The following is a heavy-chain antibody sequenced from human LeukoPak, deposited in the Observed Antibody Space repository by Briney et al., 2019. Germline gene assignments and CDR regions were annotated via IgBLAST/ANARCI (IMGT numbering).Heavy chain of an antibody. D-gene: IGHD3-3*01. CDR1: GGTFSSYA. CDR3: AREGADFWSGYYFDY. J-gene: IGHJ4*02. V-gene: IGHV1-69*05. CDR2: IIPIFGTA. Sequence: SVRVSCKASGGTFSSYAISWVRQAPGQGLEWMGGIIPIFGTANYAQKFQGRVTITMDESTSTAYMELSSLRSEDTAVYYCAREGADFWSGYYFDYWGQGTLVTVSS.